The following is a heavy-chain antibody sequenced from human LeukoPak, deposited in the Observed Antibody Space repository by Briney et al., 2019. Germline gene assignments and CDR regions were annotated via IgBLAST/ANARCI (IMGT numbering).Heavy chain of an antibody. D-gene: IGHD1-26*01. Sequence: SETLSLTCTVSGGSISSSSYYWGWIRQPPGKGLEWIGSIYYSGSTYYNPSLKSRATISVDTSKNQFSLKLSSVTAADTAVYYCARHSIGATTDFDYWGQGTLVTVSS. J-gene: IGHJ4*02. CDR1: GGSISSSSYY. V-gene: IGHV4-39*01. CDR3: ARHSIGATTDFDY. CDR2: IYYSGST.